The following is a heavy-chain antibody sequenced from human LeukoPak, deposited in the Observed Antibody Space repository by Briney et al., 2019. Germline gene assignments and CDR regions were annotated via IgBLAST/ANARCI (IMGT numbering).Heavy chain of an antibody. CDR1: GFTFSSYA. V-gene: IGHV3-23*01. CDR3: ATSSLLTGYFDY. D-gene: IGHD3-9*01. Sequence: GGSLRLSCAASGFTFSSYAMSWVRQAPGKGLEWVSAISGSGGSTYYADSVKGRFTISRDNSKNTLYLQMNSLRAEDTAVYYCATSSLLTGYFDYWGQGTLDTVSS. CDR2: ISGSGGST. J-gene: IGHJ4*02.